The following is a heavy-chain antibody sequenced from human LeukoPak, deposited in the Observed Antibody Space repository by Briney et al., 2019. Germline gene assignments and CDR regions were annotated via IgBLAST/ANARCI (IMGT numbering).Heavy chain of an antibody. CDR2: INHSGST. Sequence: SETLSLTCAVYGGSFSGYYWSWIRQPPGKGLEWIGEINHSGSTNYNPSLMSRVTISVDTSKNQFSLKLSSVTAADTAVYYCARDKEMATDYWGQGTLVTVSS. D-gene: IGHD5-24*01. CDR1: GGSFSGYY. V-gene: IGHV4-34*01. J-gene: IGHJ4*02. CDR3: ARDKEMATDY.